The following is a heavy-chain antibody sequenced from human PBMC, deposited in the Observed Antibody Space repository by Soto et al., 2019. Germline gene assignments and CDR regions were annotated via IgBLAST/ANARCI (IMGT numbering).Heavy chain of an antibody. CDR1: GFTFSSYG. Sequence: GGSLRLSCAASGFTFSSYGMHWVRQAPGKGLEWVAVISYDGSNKYYADSVKGRFTISRDNSKNTLYLQMNSLRAEDTAVYYCAKDSIRVKVMVTWGQGTLVTVSS. V-gene: IGHV3-30*18. CDR3: AKDSIRVKVMVT. CDR2: ISYDGSNK. J-gene: IGHJ5*02. D-gene: IGHD3-16*01.